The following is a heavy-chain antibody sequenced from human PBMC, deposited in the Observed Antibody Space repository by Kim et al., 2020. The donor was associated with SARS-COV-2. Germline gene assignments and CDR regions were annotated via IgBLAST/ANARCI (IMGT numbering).Heavy chain of an antibody. J-gene: IGHJ4*02. Sequence: GGSLRLSCAASGFTFSSYAMHWVRQAPGKGLEWVAVISYDGSNKYYADSVKGRFTISRDNSKNTLYLQMNSLRAEDTAVYYCARDGYDSSGYYNYWGQGTLVTVSS. CDR3: ARDGYDSSGYYNY. CDR2: ISYDGSNK. V-gene: IGHV3-30*04. D-gene: IGHD3-22*01. CDR1: GFTFSSYA.